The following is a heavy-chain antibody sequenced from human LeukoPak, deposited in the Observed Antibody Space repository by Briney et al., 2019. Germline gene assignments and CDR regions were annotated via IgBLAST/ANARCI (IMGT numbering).Heavy chain of an antibody. CDR3: AKDEIGAVAGLLAY. J-gene: IGHJ4*02. Sequence: PGGSLRLSCPHSGFTFSSYAMYWVPQAPGKGLEWVAVISFDGSNKYYADSVRGRFTVSRDNSKDTLYLQMNSLRAEDTAVYYCAKDEIGAVAGLLAYWGQGNLVTVSS. CDR1: GFTFSSYA. V-gene: IGHV3-30*18. CDR2: ISFDGSNK. D-gene: IGHD6-19*01.